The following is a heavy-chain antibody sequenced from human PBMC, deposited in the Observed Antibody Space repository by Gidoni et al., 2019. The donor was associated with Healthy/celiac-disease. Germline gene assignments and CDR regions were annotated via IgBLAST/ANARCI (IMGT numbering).Heavy chain of an antibody. Sequence: QVQLVQSGAEVKKPGASVTVSCQASGYTVTRSYMHWLRQAPGQGLEWMGWINPNSGGTNYAQKFQGWVTMTRDTSISTADMELSRLRSDDTAVYYCASEVPAYDYIWGSYRENYYYYGMDVWGQGTTVTVSS. J-gene: IGHJ6*02. V-gene: IGHV1-2*04. CDR3: ASEVPAYDYIWGSYRENYYYYGMDV. D-gene: IGHD3-16*02. CDR1: GYTVTRSY. CDR2: INPNSGGT.